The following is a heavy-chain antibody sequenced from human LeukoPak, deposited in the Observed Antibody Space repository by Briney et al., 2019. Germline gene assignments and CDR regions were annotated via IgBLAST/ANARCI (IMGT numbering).Heavy chain of an antibody. CDR1: GFTVSSNY. CDR2: IYSGGST. CDR3: ARGFYSYGPPGTYYFDY. Sequence: GGSLRLSCAASGFTVSSNYMSWVRQAPGKGLEWVSVIYSGGSTYYADSVKGRFTISRDNSKNTLYLQMNSLRAEDTAVYYCARGFYSYGPPGTYYFDYWGQGTLVTVSS. J-gene: IGHJ4*02. V-gene: IGHV3-53*01. D-gene: IGHD5-18*01.